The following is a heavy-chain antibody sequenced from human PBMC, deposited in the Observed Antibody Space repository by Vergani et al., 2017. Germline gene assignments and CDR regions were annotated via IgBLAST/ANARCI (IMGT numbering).Heavy chain of an antibody. Sequence: QVTLRESGPALVKPTQTLTLTCTFSGFSLSTSGMCVSWIRQPPGKDLEWLARIDWDDDKYYSTSLKTRLTISKDTSKNQVVLTMTNMDPVDTATYYCARIYYYDSIGYYFDYWGQGTLVTVSS. D-gene: IGHD3-22*01. CDR2: IDWDDDK. J-gene: IGHJ4*02. CDR3: ARIYYYDSIGYYFDY. CDR1: GFSLSTSGMC. V-gene: IGHV2-70*15.